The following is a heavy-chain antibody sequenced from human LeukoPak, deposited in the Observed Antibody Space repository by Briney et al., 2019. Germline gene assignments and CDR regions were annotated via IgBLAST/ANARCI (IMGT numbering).Heavy chain of an antibody. Sequence: PGGALRLSCAASGFTFSSYAMSWVRQAPGKGLEWVSAISGSGGSTNYADSVKGRFTISRDNSKNTLYLQMNSLRAEDTAVYYCAKSNYDILTGYYDYWGQGTLVTV. J-gene: IGHJ4*02. CDR1: GFTFSSYA. D-gene: IGHD3-9*01. V-gene: IGHV3-23*01. CDR2: ISGSGGST. CDR3: AKSNYDILTGYYDY.